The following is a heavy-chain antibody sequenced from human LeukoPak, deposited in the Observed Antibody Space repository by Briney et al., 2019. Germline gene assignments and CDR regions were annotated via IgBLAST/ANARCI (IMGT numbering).Heavy chain of an antibody. V-gene: IGHV1-18*01. Sequence: ASVKVSCKASGYTFTSYGISWVRQAPGQGLEWMGWISAYNGNTNYAQKLQGRVTMTTDTSTSTAYMELRSLRSDDTAVYYCAREVPYDSSRYYQPFDYWDQGTLVTVSS. D-gene: IGHD3-22*01. CDR2: ISAYNGNT. CDR1: GYTFTSYG. J-gene: IGHJ4*02. CDR3: AREVPYDSSRYYQPFDY.